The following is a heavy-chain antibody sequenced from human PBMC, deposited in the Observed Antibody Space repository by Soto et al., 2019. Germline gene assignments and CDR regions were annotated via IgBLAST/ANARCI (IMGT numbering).Heavy chain of an antibody. J-gene: IGHJ4*02. CDR2: INHSGST. CDR3: ARRSAVTTDY. CDR1: GGSFIGYY. Sequence: PSETLSLTCAVYGGSFIGYYWSWIRQPPGKGLEWIGEINHSGSTNYNPSLKSRVTISVDTSKNQFSLKLSSVTAADTAVYYCARRSAVTTDYWGQGTLVTVSS. V-gene: IGHV4-34*01. D-gene: IGHD4-17*01.